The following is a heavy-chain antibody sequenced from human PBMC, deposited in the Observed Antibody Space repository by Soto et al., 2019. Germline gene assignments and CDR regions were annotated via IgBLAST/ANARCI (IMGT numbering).Heavy chain of an antibody. D-gene: IGHD5-12*01. J-gene: IGHJ6*03. CDR3: ARKDSGYGDYMDV. Sequence: QVQLQESGPGLVKPSQTLSLTCTVSGGSISSGGYYWSWIRQHPGKGLECIGYIYYSGSTYYNPSLKSRVTMAVDTSENQFSLRLSSVTAADTAVYYCARKDSGYGDYMDVWGKGTTVTVSS. CDR1: GGSISSGGYY. CDR2: IYYSGST. V-gene: IGHV4-31*03.